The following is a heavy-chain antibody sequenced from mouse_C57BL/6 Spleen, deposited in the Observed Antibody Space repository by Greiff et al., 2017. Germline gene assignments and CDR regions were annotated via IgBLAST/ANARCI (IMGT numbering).Heavy chain of an antibody. Sequence: VQLQQPGAELVMPGASVKLSCKASGYTFTSYWMHWVKQRPGQGLEWIGEIDPSDSYTNYNQKFKGKSTLTVDKSSSTAYMQLSSLTSEDSAVYYCARYTTVVGSMASWGQGTSVTSSS. CDR3: ARYTTVVGSMAS. J-gene: IGHJ4*01. CDR2: IDPSDSYT. D-gene: IGHD1-1*01. V-gene: IGHV1-69*01. CDR1: GYTFTSYW.